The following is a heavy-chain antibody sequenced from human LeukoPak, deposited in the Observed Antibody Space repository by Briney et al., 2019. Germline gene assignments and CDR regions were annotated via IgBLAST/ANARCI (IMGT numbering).Heavy chain of an antibody. CDR2: IYYSGST. V-gene: IGHV4-59*01. Sequence: SSETLSLTCTVSGGSISSYYWSWIRQPPGKGLEWIGYIYYSGSTNYNPSLKSRVTISVDTSKNQFSLKLSSVTAADTAVYYCATTYYWGQGTLVTVSS. J-gene: IGHJ4*02. CDR3: ATTYY. CDR1: GGSISSYY.